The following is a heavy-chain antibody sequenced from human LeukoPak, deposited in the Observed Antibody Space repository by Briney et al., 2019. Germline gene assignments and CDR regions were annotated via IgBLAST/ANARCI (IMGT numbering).Heavy chain of an antibody. V-gene: IGHV4-30-4*01. D-gene: IGHD3-10*01. CDR2: IYYSGGT. CDR3: ARVTGGSGSYYSPLHYYFDY. CDR1: GGSISRGDYY. Sequence: PSETLSLTCTVSGGSISRGDYYWSWIRQPPGKGLEWIGYIYYSGGTYYNPSLKSRVTISVDTSKNQFSLKLSSVTAADTAVYYCARVTGGSGSYYSPLHYYFDYWGQGTLVTVSS. J-gene: IGHJ4*02.